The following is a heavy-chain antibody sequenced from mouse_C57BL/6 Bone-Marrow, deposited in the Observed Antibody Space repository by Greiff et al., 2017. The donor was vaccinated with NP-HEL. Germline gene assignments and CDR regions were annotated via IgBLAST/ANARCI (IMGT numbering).Heavy chain of an antibody. D-gene: IGHD2-4*01. J-gene: IGHJ4*01. CDR1: GYTFTDYY. CDR3: ARERAYDYDGRFYAMDY. CDR2: INPNNGGT. Sequence: VQLQQSGPELVKPGASVKISCKASGYTFTDYYMNWVKQSHGKSLEWIGDINPNNGGTSYNQKFKGKATLTVDKSSSTAYMELRSLTSEDSAVYYCARERAYDYDGRFYAMDYWGQGTSVTVSS. V-gene: IGHV1-26*01.